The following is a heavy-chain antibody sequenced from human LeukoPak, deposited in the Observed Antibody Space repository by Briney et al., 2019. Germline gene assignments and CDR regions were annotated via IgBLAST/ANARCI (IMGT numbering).Heavy chain of an antibody. CDR2: IIPIFGTA. V-gene: IGHV1-69*01. CDR1: GGTFSSYA. J-gene: IGHJ6*02. CDR3: AMDIVVVPAAIRGVDYYYYGMDV. Sequence: SVNVSCTASGGTFSSYAISWVRQAPGQGLEWMGGIIPIFGTANYAQKFQGRVTITADESTSTAYMELSSLRSEDTAVYYCAMDIVVVPAAIRGVDYYYYGMDVWGQGTTVTVSS. D-gene: IGHD2-2*02.